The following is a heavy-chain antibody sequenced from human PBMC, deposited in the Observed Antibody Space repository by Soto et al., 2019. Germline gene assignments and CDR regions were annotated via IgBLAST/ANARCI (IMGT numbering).Heavy chain of an antibody. CDR3: ARLRACSSTSCYLDY. D-gene: IGHD2-2*01. CDR2: IYPCDSDT. CDR1: GYSFTSYW. Sequence: GEALKISCKGYGYSFTSYWIGWVRQMPGKGLEWMGIIYPCDSDTRYSPSFQGQVTISADKPISTAYLQWSSLKASDTAMYYCARLRACSSTSCYLDYWGQGTLVTVSS. V-gene: IGHV5-51*01. J-gene: IGHJ4*02.